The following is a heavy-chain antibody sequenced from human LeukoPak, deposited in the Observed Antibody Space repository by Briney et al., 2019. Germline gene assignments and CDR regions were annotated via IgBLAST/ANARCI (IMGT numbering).Heavy chain of an antibody. V-gene: IGHV7-4-1*02. CDR1: GYTFTSYA. CDR2: INTNTGNP. J-gene: IGHJ5*02. CDR3: AREGAVRGVIISSWFDP. D-gene: IGHD3-10*01. Sequence: ASVKVSCKASGYTFTSYAMNWVRQAPVQGLEWMGWINTNTGNPTYAQGFTGQFVFSLDTSVSTAYLQISSLKAEDTAVYYCAREGAVRGVIISSWFDPWGQGTLVTVSS.